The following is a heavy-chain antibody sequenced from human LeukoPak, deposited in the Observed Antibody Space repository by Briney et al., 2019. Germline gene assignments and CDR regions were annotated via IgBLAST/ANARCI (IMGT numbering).Heavy chain of an antibody. CDR3: ARGLRYYDSSGYLGY. D-gene: IGHD3-22*01. J-gene: IGHJ4*02. CDR1: GGTFSSYA. V-gene: IGHV1-69*05. CDR2: IIPIFGTA. Sequence: SVKVSCKASGGTFSSYAISWVRQAPGQGLEWMGGIIPIFGTANYAQKFQGRATITTDESTSTAYMELSSLRSEDTAVYYCARGLRYYDSSGYLGYWGQGTLVTVSS.